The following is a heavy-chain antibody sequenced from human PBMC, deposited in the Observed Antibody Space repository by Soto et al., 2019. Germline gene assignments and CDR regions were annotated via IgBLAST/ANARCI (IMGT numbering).Heavy chain of an antibody. J-gene: IGHJ4*02. Sequence: GGSLRLSCAASGFTFSSYAMSWVRQAPGKGLEWVSAISGSGGSTYYADSVKGRFTISRDNSKNTLYLQMNSLRAEDTAVYYCAKSESEQWLARGYYFDYWGQGTLVTVSS. CDR2: ISGSGGST. CDR1: GFTFSSYA. D-gene: IGHD6-19*01. V-gene: IGHV3-23*01. CDR3: AKSESEQWLARGYYFDY.